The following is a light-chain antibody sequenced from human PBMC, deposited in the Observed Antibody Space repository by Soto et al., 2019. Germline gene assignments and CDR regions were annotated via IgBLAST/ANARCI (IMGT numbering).Light chain of an antibody. J-gene: IGLJ2*01. CDR1: SGHSSYA. CDR3: QTWGTGIHVV. CDR2: LDSDGSH. Sequence: QYVLTQSPSASASLGASVKLTCTLNSGHSSYAIAWHQQQPEKGPRYLMKLDSDGSHTKGDAIPDRFSGSSSGAERYLTVASLQSEDDADYCCQTWGTGIHVVFGGGTKLTVL. V-gene: IGLV4-69*01.